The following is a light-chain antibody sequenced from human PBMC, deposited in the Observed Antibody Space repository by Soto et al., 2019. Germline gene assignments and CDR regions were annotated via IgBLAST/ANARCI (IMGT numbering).Light chain of an antibody. J-gene: IGKJ4*01. CDR1: QTISSN. CDR2: DAF. Sequence: EIMLTQSPATLSVSPGERATLSCRASQTISSNLAWYQQKPGQPPRLLIYDAFTRATGISARFSGSGSGTEFTLTITSLLSEDFATYYCQQYNNWPLTFGGGTKVQI. CDR3: QQYNNWPLT. V-gene: IGKV3-15*01.